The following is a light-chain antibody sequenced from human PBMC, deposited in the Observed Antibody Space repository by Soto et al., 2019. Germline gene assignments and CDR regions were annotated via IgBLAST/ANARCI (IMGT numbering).Light chain of an antibody. CDR1: SSDVGGYNS. CDR2: EVS. V-gene: IGLV2-8*01. Sequence: QSALTQPPSASGSPGQSVTISCTGTSSDVGGYNSVSWYQHHPGKAPKLMIYEVSKRPSGVPDRFSGSKSANTASLTVSWLQAEDEADYYCSSYAGSNNYVFGTGTSSPS. J-gene: IGLJ1*01. CDR3: SSYAGSNNYV.